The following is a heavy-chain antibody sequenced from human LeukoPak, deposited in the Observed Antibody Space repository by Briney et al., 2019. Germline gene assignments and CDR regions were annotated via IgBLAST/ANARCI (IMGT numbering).Heavy chain of an antibody. CDR3: ARSGVVAATNYYYYGMDV. CDR2: IYHSGST. J-gene: IGHJ6*02. V-gene: IGHV4-30-2*01. Sequence: SETLSLTCTVSGGSISSGGYYWSWIRQPPGKGLEWIGYIYHSGSTYYNPSLKSRVTISVDRSKNQFSLKLSSVTAADTAVYYCARSGVVAATNYYYYGMDVWGQGTTVTVSS. D-gene: IGHD2-15*01. CDR1: GGSISSGGYY.